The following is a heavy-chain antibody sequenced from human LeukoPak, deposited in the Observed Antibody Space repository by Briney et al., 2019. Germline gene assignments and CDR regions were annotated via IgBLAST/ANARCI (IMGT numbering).Heavy chain of an antibody. CDR2: INSDGSST. J-gene: IGHJ3*02. V-gene: IGHV3-74*01. D-gene: IGHD3-22*01. CDR1: GFTFSSYW. Sequence: PGGSLRLSCAASGFTFSSYWMHWVRQAPGKGLVWVSRINSDGSSTSYADSVKGRFTIPRDNAKNTLYLQMNSLRAEDTAVYYCAREHAYYDSSGYYYDAFDIWGQGTMVTVSS. CDR3: AREHAYYDSSGYYYDAFDI.